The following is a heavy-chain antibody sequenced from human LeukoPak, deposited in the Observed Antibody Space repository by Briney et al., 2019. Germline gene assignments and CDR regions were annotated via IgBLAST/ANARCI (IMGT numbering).Heavy chain of an antibody. V-gene: IGHV1-24*01. CDR3: ATIARWELLPWESRYFDY. D-gene: IGHD1-26*01. CDR2: FDPEDGET. CDR1: GYTLTELS. Sequence: GASVKVSCKVSGYTLTELSMHWVRQAPGKGLEWMGGFDPEDGETIYAQKFQGRVTMTEDTSTDTAYMELSSLRPEDTAVYYCATIARWELLPWESRYFDYWGQGTLVTVSS. J-gene: IGHJ4*02.